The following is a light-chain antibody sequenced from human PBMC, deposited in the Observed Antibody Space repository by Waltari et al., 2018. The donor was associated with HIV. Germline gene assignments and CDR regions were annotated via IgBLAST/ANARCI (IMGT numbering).Light chain of an antibody. Sequence: QSVLTQPPSVSAAPGQKVSISCSGGISNVGNHYVSWYQQLPGTAPKLRMYENMKRPSVIPDRVSGSKSGTSATLDITGLQTGDEADYYCGTWDSSLSTYVFGSGTKVTAL. J-gene: IGLJ1*01. V-gene: IGLV1-51*02. CDR2: ENM. CDR1: ISNVGNHY. CDR3: GTWDSSLSTYV.